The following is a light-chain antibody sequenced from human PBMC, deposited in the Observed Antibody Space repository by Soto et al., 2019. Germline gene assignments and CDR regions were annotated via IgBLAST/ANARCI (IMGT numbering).Light chain of an antibody. J-gene: IGKJ5*01. V-gene: IGKV1-9*01. CDR3: QQLNSYPTT. CDR1: QGIGSL. CDR2: TVS. Sequence: DIQLTQSPSFLSASVGDRVTITCRASQGIGSLLAWYQQKPGEAPKLLIYTVSTLQSGVPSRFSGSLSGTDLILTISSLQPEDFATYYCQQLNSYPTTFGQGTGLEI.